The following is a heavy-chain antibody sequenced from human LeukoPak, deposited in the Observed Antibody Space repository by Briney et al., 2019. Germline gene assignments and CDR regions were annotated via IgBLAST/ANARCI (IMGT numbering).Heavy chain of an antibody. CDR1: GDSVTNDFF. CDR2: FCLGRDT. D-gene: IGHD1-14*01. J-gene: IGHJ4*02. Sequence: SETLSLTCTVSGDSVTNDFFWGWVRLPPGKELEWIGSFCLGRDTYYRPSLKSRVTISVDTSKNQFSLNLNSVTAADTAVYYCARWASISREPGGFFDHWGQGTLVTVSS. V-gene: IGHV4-38-2*02. CDR3: ARWASISREPGGFFDH.